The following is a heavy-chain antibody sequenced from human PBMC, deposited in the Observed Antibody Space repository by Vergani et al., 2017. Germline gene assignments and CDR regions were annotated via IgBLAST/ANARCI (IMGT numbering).Heavy chain of an antibody. D-gene: IGHD2-2*01. V-gene: IGHV3-21*01. CDR1: GFTFSSYS. CDR3: ARGVHSTYYYYYYMDV. J-gene: IGHJ6*03. Sequence: EVQLVESGGGLVKPGGSLRLSCAASGFTFSSYSMNWVRQAPGKGLEWVSSISSSSSYIYYADSVKGRFTISRDNAKNSLYLQMNSLRAEDTAVYYCARGVHSTYYYYYYMDVWGKGTTVTVSS. CDR2: ISSSSSYI.